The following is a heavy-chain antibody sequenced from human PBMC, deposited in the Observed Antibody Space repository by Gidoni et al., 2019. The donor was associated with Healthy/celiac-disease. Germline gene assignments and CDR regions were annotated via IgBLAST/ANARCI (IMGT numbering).Heavy chain of an antibody. V-gene: IGHV3-11*06. J-gene: IGHJ2*01. CDR1: GFTFSDYY. CDR3: ASGASIAVAVTEGSPYNWYFDL. CDR2: ISSSSSYT. Sequence: QVQLVESGGGLVKPGGSLRPSCAASGFTFSDYYMSWIRQGPGKGLEWVSYISSSSSYTNYADSVKGRFTISRDNAKNSLYLQMNSLRAEDTAVYYCASGASIAVAVTEGSPYNWYFDLWGRGTLVTVSS. D-gene: IGHD6-19*01.